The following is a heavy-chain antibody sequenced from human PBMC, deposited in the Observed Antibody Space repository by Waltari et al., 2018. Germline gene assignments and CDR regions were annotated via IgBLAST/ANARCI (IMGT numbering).Heavy chain of an antibody. J-gene: IGHJ3*02. CDR3: TTGGVKGPHDAFDI. Sequence: VQLVDSGGGLVKPGGSLSPSGAASGFTFRRPWMSWVRQAPGKGLEWVGRIKSKTDGETTDYAAPVKGRFTISRDDSKNTLYLQMDSLKSEDTAVYYCTTGGVKGPHDAFDIWGQGTIVTVSS. CDR1: GFTFRRPW. V-gene: IGHV3-15*01. CDR2: IKSKTDGETT. D-gene: IGHD2-8*01.